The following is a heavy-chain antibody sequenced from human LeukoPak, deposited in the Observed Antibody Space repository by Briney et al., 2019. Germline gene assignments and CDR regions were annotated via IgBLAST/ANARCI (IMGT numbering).Heavy chain of an antibody. CDR3: ARGSRDSSGYYVY. D-gene: IGHD3-22*01. Sequence: ASVKVSCKASGGTFSSYAISWVRQAPGQGLEWMGRIIPILGIANYAQKFQGRVTITADKSTSTAYMELSSLRSEDTAVYYCARGSRDSSGYYVYWGQGTLVTVSS. J-gene: IGHJ4*02. V-gene: IGHV1-69*04. CDR1: GGTFSSYA. CDR2: IIPILGIA.